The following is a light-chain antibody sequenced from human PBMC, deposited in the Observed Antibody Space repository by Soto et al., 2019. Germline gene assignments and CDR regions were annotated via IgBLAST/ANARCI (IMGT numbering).Light chain of an antibody. J-gene: IGKJ4*02. Sequence: EVVLTQSPGTLSSTSGERATLSCRASESISGPYLAWYQQRPGQAPRLLIYSASTRAAGIPERISGSGSGTDFALTISRVEPEDFAVYYCQHYGSSRSTFGRGTKVEI. CDR1: ESISGPY. CDR2: SAS. CDR3: QHYGSSRST. V-gene: IGKV3-20*01.